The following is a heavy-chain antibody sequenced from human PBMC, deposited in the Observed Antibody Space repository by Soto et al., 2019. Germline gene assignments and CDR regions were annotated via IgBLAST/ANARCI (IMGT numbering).Heavy chain of an antibody. V-gene: IGHV1-3*01. J-gene: IGHJ6*01. CDR3: ARAPGNYYYYAMDV. CDR2: VNGANGKT. Sequence: SVKVSFKASGYTFTSDAIHWVRQAPGQSLEWMGSVNGANGKTKYSQKFQGRVTITRDTSASTAYMELSSLRSEDTDVYYCARAPGNYYYYAMDVWGQGTTVTVSS. D-gene: IGHD1-26*01. CDR1: GYTFTSDA.